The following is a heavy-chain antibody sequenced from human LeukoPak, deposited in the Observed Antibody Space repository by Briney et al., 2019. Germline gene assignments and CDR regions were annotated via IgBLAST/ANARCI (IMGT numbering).Heavy chain of an antibody. V-gene: IGHV4-59*01. CDR2: IYYSGST. Sequence: SEILSPTCSVSSDSISGYSWSWIRQPPKKGLEWIGYIYYSGSTNYNPSLESRVTISVDPSKNQLSLRLTSVTTADTAMYYCARGPYGSGISNWFDSWGRGTLVIVSS. D-gene: IGHD3-10*01. J-gene: IGHJ5*01. CDR1: SDSISGYS. CDR3: ARGPYGSGISNWFDS.